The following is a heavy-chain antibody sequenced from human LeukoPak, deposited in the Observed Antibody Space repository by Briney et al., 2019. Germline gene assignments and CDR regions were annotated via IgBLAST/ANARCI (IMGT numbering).Heavy chain of an antibody. V-gene: IGHV3-74*01. D-gene: IGHD1-26*01. CDR2: INTDGSST. CDR1: GFTFSSYW. CDR3: AREGESYYTVNYYYYMDV. J-gene: IGHJ6*03. Sequence: PGGSLRLSCAASGFTFSSYWMHWVRQAPGKGLVWVSRINTDGSSTSYADSVKGRFTISRDNAKNTLYLQMNSLRAEDTAVYYCAREGESYYTVNYYYYMDVWGKGTTVTVSS.